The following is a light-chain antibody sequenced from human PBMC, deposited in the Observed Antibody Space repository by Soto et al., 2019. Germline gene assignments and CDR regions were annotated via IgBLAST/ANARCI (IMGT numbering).Light chain of an antibody. Sequence: QSVLTQVASVSGSPGQSITISCTGTSSDVGVYNYVSWYLQHPGKAPKLMIYNVNYRPSGVSNRFSGSKSGNTASLNISGLQCEDEDTYDSSSYTNYSTVVFGGGTKVTVL. CDR3: SSYTNYSTVV. V-gene: IGLV2-14*03. CDR1: SSDVGVYNY. CDR2: NVN. J-gene: IGLJ2*01.